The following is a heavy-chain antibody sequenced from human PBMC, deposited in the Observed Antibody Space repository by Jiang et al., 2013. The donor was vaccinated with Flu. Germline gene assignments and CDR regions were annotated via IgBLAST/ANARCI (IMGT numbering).Heavy chain of an antibody. V-gene: IGHV3-30*18. CDR3: AKDFNDCNGGCPFDY. CDR1: GFTFSRYG. D-gene: IGHD2-15*01. Sequence: VQLVESGGGVVQPGRSLRLSCAASGFTFSRYGMHWVRQAPGKGLEWVADISFDGSNKDYVDSVKGRFTISRDNSKNTLYLQMNSLRPEDTAVYYCAKDFNDCNGGCPFDYWGQGTLV. J-gene: IGHJ4*02. CDR2: ISFDGSNK.